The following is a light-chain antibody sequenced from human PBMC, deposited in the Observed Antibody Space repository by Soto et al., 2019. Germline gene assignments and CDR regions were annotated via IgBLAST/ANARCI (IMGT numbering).Light chain of an antibody. V-gene: IGKV1-39*01. CDR3: QQTYSTPSIT. Sequence: DIQMTQSPSSLSASVGDRVSITCRVSQGISNYLNWYQQKPGKAPKLLIYAASSLQTGVPSRFSGSRSGTDFTLTISSLQPEDFATYYCQQTYSTPSITFGQGTRLEIK. CDR2: AAS. CDR1: QGISNY. J-gene: IGKJ5*01.